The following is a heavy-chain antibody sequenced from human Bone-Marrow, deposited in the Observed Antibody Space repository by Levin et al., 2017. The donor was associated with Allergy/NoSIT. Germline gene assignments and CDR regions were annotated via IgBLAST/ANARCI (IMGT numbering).Heavy chain of an antibody. CDR1: GFTFRNYA. CDR3: ARDWALTGIDEPTILNDH. Sequence: GESLKISCEASGFTFRNYAMHWVRQAPGKGLEWVAVIWSDGNNQYYAGPVKGRFIISRDNSKNTLYSQMNSLRAEDTGSYYCARDWALTGIDEPTILNDHWGQGTLVTVSS. V-gene: IGHV3-33*01. CDR2: IWSDGNNQ. D-gene: IGHD3-9*01. J-gene: IGHJ4*02.